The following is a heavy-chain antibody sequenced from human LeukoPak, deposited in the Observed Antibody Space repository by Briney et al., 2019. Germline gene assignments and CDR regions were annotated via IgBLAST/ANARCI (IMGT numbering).Heavy chain of an antibody. Sequence: ASVKVSCKASGYTFTGYYIHWVRQAPGQGLEWMGWINPNSGGTNYAQNFQGRLTMTRDTSISTAYMELSRLKSDDKAVCYCARGLTVTPIDYWGQGTLVTVSS. CDR1: GYTFTGYY. CDR3: ARGLTVTPIDY. J-gene: IGHJ4*02. V-gene: IGHV1-2*02. CDR2: INPNSGGT. D-gene: IGHD4-17*01.